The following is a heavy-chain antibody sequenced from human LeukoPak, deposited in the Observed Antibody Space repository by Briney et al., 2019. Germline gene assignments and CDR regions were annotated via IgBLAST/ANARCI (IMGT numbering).Heavy chain of an antibody. CDR2: ISGSGGST. CDR1: GFTFSSYA. D-gene: IGHD4-23*01. V-gene: IGHV3-23*01. Sequence: TGGSLRLSCAASGFTFSSYAMSWVRRAPGKGLEWVSGISGSGGSTYYADSVKGRFTISRNNSKNTLYLQMNSLRAEDTAVYYCAISVVTTFDFWGQGTLVTVSS. J-gene: IGHJ4*02. CDR3: AISVVTTFDF.